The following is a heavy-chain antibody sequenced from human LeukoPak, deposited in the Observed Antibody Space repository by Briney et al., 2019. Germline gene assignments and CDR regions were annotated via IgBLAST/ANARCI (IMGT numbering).Heavy chain of an antibody. D-gene: IGHD3-3*01. V-gene: IGHV3-30-3*01. J-gene: IGHJ3*02. CDR3: VSNYDFWRI. CDR1: GFTFSSYA. CDR2: ISYDGSNK. Sequence: GGSLRLSCAASGFTFSSYAMHWVRQAPGKGLEWVAVISYDGSNKYYADSVKGRFTISRDNSKNTLYLQMNSLRAEDTAVYYCVSNYDFWRIWGQGTMVTVSS.